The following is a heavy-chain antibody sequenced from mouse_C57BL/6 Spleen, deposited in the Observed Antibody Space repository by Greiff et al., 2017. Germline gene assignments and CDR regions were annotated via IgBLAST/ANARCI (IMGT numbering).Heavy chain of an antibody. V-gene: IGHV5-4*03. J-gene: IGHJ2*01. CDR3: ASETGTFGFDY. CDR1: GFTFSSYA. CDR2: ISDGGSYT. D-gene: IGHD4-1*01. Sequence: EVKLEESGGGLVKPGGSLKLSCAASGFTFSSYAMSWVRQTPEKRLEWVATISDGGSYTYYPDNVKGRFTISRDNAKNNLYLQMSHLKSEDTAMYYCASETGTFGFDYWGQGTTLTVSS.